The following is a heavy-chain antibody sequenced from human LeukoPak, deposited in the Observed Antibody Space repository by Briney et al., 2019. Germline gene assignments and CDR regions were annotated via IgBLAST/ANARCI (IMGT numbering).Heavy chain of an antibody. D-gene: IGHD5-18*01. V-gene: IGHV4-34*01. CDR3: ARGGYSYGY. Sequence: SETLSLTCAVYGGSFSGYYWSWIRQPPGKGLEWIGEINHSGSTNYNPSLKSRVTISVDTSKNQFSLKLSSVTAADTAVYYCARGGYSYGYWGQGTLVTVSS. J-gene: IGHJ4*02. CDR1: GGSFSGYY. CDR2: INHSGST.